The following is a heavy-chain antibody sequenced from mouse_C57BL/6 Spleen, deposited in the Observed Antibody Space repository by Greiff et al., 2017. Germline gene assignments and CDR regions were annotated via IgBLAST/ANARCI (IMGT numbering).Heavy chain of an antibody. CDR2: ISSGSSTI. CDR3: AWRGFAY. CDR1: GFTFSDYG. V-gene: IGHV5-17*01. Sequence: DVHLVESGGGLVKPGGSLKLSCAASGFTFSDYGMPWVRQAPEKGLEWVAYISSGSSTIYYADTVKGRFTISRANAKNTLFLQMTSLRSEDTAMYYCAWRGFAYWGQGTLVTVSA. J-gene: IGHJ3*01.